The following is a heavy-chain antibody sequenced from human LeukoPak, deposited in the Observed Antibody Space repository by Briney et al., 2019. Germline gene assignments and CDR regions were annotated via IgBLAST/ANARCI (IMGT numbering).Heavy chain of an antibody. J-gene: IGHJ5*02. V-gene: IGHV3-23*01. CDR3: AKGTSGTAPAAGWFDP. CDR1: GFTFARNT. CDR2: ISGSGSDT. Sequence: TGGSLRLSCAASGFTFARNTMTWVRQAPGKGLEWVSSISGSGSDTYYADSVEGRFTISRDNSKNTLYLEVNGLRADDTAVYYCAKGTSGTAPAAGWFDPWGQGTLATVSS. D-gene: IGHD6-13*01.